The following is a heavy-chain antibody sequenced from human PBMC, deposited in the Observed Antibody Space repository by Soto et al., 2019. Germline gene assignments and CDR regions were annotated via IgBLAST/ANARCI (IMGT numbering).Heavy chain of an antibody. V-gene: IGHV3-30*03. CDR2: ISHDGSNK. J-gene: IGHJ3*01. CDR3: ARDGYCSSTSCPKDAFDL. CDR1: GFTVSSYG. D-gene: IGHD2-2*03. Sequence: GGSLRLSCAASGFTVSSYGMHGVRQAPGKGLEWVAVISHDGSNKYYADSVKGRFTISRDNSKNTLYLQMNSLRAEDTAVYYCARDGYCSSTSCPKDAFDLWGQGTMVTVSS.